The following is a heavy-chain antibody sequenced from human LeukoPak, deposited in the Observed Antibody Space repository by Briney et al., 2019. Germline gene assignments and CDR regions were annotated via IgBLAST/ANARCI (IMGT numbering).Heavy chain of an antibody. CDR2: LYTSGSP. D-gene: IGHD2-2*01. V-gene: IGHV4-4*07. J-gene: IGHJ5*02. CDR1: VGSISSYY. Sequence: PSETLSLTCAVSVGSISSYYWSCIRQPAAKGLECIGRLYTSGSPNFNPSLKSLVTMSVHSFKNQFSLKLSSVTAADTAVYYCARDVDIVVVPAATWFDPWGQGTLVIFSS. CDR3: ARDVDIVVVPAATWFDP.